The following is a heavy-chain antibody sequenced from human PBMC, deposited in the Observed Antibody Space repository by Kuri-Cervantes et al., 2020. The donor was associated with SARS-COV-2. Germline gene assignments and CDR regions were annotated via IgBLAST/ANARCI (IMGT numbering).Heavy chain of an antibody. CDR3: ARGDFQLDY. CDR1: GGSIRSGSYY. D-gene: IGHD2/OR15-2a*01. CDR2: FYTNAIT. V-gene: IGHV4-61*09. J-gene: IGHJ4*01. Sequence: SETLSLTCTVSGGSIRSGSYYWTWIRQPAGKGLEWIGQFYTNAITNYNPSLKSRVYISVDTSKNQFSLNLNSVTAADTAVYYCARGDFQLDYWGHGTLVTVSS.